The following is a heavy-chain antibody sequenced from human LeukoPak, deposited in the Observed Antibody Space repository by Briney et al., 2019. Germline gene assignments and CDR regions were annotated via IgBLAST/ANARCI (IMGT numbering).Heavy chain of an antibody. D-gene: IGHD5-24*01. CDR3: ARTPSGATNFDI. V-gene: IGHV3-7*01. J-gene: IGHJ3*02. Sequence: PGGSLRLSCAASGFTFSTYWMNWVRQAPGKGLEWVANIKEDGSEKDYVDSVKGRFTISRDNAKNSLYLQMNSLRAEDTAVYYCARTPSGATNFDIWGQGTMVTVSS. CDR2: IKEDGSEK. CDR1: GFTFSTYW.